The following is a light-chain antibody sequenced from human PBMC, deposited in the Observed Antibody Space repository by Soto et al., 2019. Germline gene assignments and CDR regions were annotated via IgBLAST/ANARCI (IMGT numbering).Light chain of an antibody. CDR1: SSDVGCYNL. CDR3: CSYAGSSTSYVV. V-gene: IGLV2-23*01. CDR2: EGS. Sequence: QSVLTQPASVSGSPGQSITISCTGTSSDVGCYNLVSWYQQHPGKAPKLMIYEGSKRPSGVSNRFSGSKSGNTASLTISGLQAEDEADYYCCSYAGSSTSYVVFGGGTKLTVL. J-gene: IGLJ2*01.